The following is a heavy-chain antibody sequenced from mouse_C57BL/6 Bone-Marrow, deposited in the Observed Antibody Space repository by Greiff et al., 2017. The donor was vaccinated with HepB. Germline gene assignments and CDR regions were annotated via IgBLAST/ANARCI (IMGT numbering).Heavy chain of an antibody. V-gene: IGHV3-6*01. CDR2: ISYDGSN. CDR1: GYSITSGYY. J-gene: IGHJ2*01. CDR3: ATDLYYFDY. Sequence: EVQLQESGPGLVKPSQSLSLTCSVTGYSITSGYYWNWIRQFPGNKLEWMGYISYDGSNNYNPSLKNRISITRYTSKNQFFLKLNSVTTEDTATYYCATDLYYFDYWGQGTTLTVSS.